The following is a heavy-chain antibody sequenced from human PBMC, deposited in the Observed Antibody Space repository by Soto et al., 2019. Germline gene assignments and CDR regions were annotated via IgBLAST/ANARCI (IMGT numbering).Heavy chain of an antibody. CDR3: AREDILTGYYVGFWFDP. CDR2: INHSGST. V-gene: IGHV4-34*01. CDR1: GGSFSGYY. J-gene: IGHJ5*02. Sequence: SETLSLTCAVYGGSFSGYYWSWIRQPPGKGLEWIGEINHSGSTNYNPSLKSRVTISVDTSKSQFSLKLSSVTAADTAVYYCAREDILTGYYVGFWFDPWGQGTLVTVSS. D-gene: IGHD3-9*01.